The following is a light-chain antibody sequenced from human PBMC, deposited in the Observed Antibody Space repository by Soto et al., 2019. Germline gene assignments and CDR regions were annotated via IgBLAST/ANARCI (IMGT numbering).Light chain of an antibody. CDR3: SSYSTRDTLEVV. CDR2: DVT. Sequence: QSALTQPASVSGSPGQSIAIPCTGTSSDVGDCNYVSWYQQHPGKVPKLVIYDVTTRPSGVSSRFSGSQSGNTASLTISGLQAEGEGDYYCSSYSTRDTLEVVFGGGTKLTVL. V-gene: IGLV2-14*01. J-gene: IGLJ2*01. CDR1: SSDVGDCNY.